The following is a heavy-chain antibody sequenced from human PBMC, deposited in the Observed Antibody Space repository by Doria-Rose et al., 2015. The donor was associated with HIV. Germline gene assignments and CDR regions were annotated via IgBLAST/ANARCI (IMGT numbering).Heavy chain of an antibody. CDR2: ISAYNGNT. CDR3: ARDGLFSPPFDP. V-gene: IGHV1-18*01. Sequence: QAPGQGLEWMGWISAYNGNTKYAQKFQGRITMTTDTSTRTAYMELRSLRSDETAVYYCARDGLFSPPFDPWGQGTLVTVSS. J-gene: IGHJ5*02.